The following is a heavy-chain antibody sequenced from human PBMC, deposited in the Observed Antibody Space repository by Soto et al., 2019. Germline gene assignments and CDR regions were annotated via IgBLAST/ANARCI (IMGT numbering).Heavy chain of an antibody. D-gene: IGHD4-17*01. J-gene: IGHJ4*02. V-gene: IGHV3-23*01. CDR2: INGGDGST. CDR3: AKIPIMTTVTHYFDY. Sequence: EVQLLESGGGLVQPGGSLRLSCAASGFTFSSYGMSWVRQAPGKGLEWVSTINGGDGSTYYGDPVKGRFTISRDDSKNTLYLQMNSLRAEDTAVYYCAKIPIMTTVTHYFDYWGQGTLVTVSS. CDR1: GFTFSSYG.